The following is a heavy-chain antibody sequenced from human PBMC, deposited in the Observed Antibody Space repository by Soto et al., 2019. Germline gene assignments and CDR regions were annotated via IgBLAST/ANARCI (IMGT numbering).Heavy chain of an antibody. Sequence: GASVKVSCKASGYTFTSYDISWVRQAPGQGLEWMGWINAGNGNTKYSQKFQGRVTITRDTSASTGYMELSSLRSEDTAVYYCARDPGYSYGYNWGQGTLVTVSS. V-gene: IGHV1-3*01. J-gene: IGHJ4*02. CDR3: ARDPGYSYGYN. D-gene: IGHD5-18*01. CDR1: GYTFTSYD. CDR2: INAGNGNT.